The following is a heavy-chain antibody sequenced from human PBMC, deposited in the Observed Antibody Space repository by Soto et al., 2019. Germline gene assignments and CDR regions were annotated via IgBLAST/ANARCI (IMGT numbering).Heavy chain of an antibody. D-gene: IGHD5-18*01. J-gene: IGHJ3*02. CDR3: ARDRGNTAMELDDAFDI. CDR1: GGTFSSYA. Sequence: QVQLVQSGAEVKMPGSSVKVSCKASGGTFSSYAISWVRQAPGQGREWMGGIIPIFVTGNYAQKVQGRVTITAEEPTSTAYMELSSLRSEDTAVYYCARDRGNTAMELDDAFDIWGQGTIVTVSS. V-gene: IGHV1-69*01. CDR2: IIPIFVTG.